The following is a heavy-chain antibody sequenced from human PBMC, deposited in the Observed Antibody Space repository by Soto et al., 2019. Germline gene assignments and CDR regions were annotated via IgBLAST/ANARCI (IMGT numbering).Heavy chain of an antibody. V-gene: IGHV3-30-3*01. CDR2: ISYDGSNK. Sequence: GGSLRLSCAASGFTFSSYAMHWVRQAPGKGLEWVAVISYDGSNKYYADSVKGRFTISRDNSKNTLYLQMNSLRAEDTAVYYCARDLTVARNFDYWGQGTLVTVSS. CDR3: ARDLTVARNFDY. CDR1: GFTFSSYA. J-gene: IGHJ4*02. D-gene: IGHD6-19*01.